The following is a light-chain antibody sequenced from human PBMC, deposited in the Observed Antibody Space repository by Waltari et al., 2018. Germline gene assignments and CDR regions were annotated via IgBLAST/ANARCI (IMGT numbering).Light chain of an antibody. CDR1: QGITDH. V-gene: IGKV1-16*02. J-gene: IGKJ5*01. CDR2: AAS. CDR3: QQYWSYPIT. Sequence: DIQMTQSPSSLSASVGHKVTITCRASQGITDHLAWFQLKPGKAPKSLIYAASRLQSGVPSKFSGSGSGTDFTLTINSLQPEEFATYYCQQYWSYPITFAQGTRLEIE.